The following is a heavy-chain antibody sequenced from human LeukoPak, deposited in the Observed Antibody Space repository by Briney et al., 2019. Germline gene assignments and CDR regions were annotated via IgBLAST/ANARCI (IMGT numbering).Heavy chain of an antibody. V-gene: IGHV3-64D*06. J-gene: IGHJ4*02. D-gene: IGHD3-10*01. CDR2: ISSNGGST. Sequence: GGSLRLSCSASGFTFSSYAMHWVRQAPGKGLEYVSAISSNGGSTYYADSVKGRFTISRDNSKNTLYLQVSSLRAEDTAVYYCVKPLWFGELLGGTGDYWGQGTLVTVSS. CDR3: VKPLWFGELLGGTGDY. CDR1: GFTFSSYA.